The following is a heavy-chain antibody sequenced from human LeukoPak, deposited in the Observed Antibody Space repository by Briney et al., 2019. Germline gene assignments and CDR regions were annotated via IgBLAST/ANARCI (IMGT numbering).Heavy chain of an antibody. D-gene: IGHD3-10*01. CDR3: ARASYYYGSGSYYNPLWYFDY. Sequence: SETLSLTCTVSGGSISSYYWSWIRQPPGKGLEWIGYIYYSGSTNYNPSLKSRVTISVDTSKNQFSLKLSSVTAADTAVYYCARASYYYGSGSYYNPLWYFDYWGQGTLVTVSS. V-gene: IGHV4-59*01. CDR2: IYYSGST. J-gene: IGHJ4*02. CDR1: GGSISSYY.